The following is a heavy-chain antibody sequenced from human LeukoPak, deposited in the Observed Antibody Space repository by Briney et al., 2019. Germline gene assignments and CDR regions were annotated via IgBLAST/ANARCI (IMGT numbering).Heavy chain of an antibody. J-gene: IGHJ4*02. CDR2: IKQDGREK. D-gene: IGHD3-22*01. Sequence: GGSLTLSCVTSGFTFSSYWMSWVRQAPGKGLEWVAHIKQDGREKYHVGSVKGRFTISRDNAKNSLYLQMNSLRAEDTAVYYCARAHYDTSGCLDYWGQGTLVTVSS. CDR3: ARAHYDTSGCLDY. V-gene: IGHV3-7*01. CDR1: GFTFSSYW.